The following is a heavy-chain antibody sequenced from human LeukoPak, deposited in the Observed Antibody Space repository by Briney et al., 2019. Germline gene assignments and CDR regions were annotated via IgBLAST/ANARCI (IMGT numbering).Heavy chain of an antibody. CDR1: GFTFSSFS. V-gene: IGHV3-48*02. D-gene: IGHD1-26*01. CDR3: ARGGEASWRLLNWFDP. CDR2: ISTSSSAI. J-gene: IGHJ5*02. Sequence: GGSLRLSCAASGFTFSSFSMNWVRQAPGKGLEWVSYISTSSSAIYYADSVKGRFTISRDNAKNSLYLQLNSLGDDDTAVYYCARGGEASWRLLNWFDPWGQGTLVTVSS.